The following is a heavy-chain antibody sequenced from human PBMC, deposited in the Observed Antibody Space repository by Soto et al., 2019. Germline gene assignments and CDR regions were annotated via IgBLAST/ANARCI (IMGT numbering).Heavy chain of an antibody. CDR1: GYTFTGYY. CDR3: ARGGPLIAAAGTGDAFDI. CDR2: INPNSGGT. V-gene: IGHV1-2*04. Sequence: ASVKVSCKASGYTFTGYYMHWVRQAPGQGLEWMGWINPNSGGTNYAQKFQGWVTRTRDTSISTAYMELSRLGSDDTAVEYCARGGPLIAAAGTGDAFDIWGQGTMVTVSS. D-gene: IGHD6-13*01. J-gene: IGHJ3*02.